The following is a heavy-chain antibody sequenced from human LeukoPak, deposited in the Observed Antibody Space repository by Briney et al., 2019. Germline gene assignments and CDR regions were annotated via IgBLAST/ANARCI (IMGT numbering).Heavy chain of an antibody. CDR3: ARRSTYYDILTGYYYYYGMDV. Sequence: PGRSLRLSCAASGFTFSSYAMHWVRQAPGKGLEWVAVISYDGTNKYYADSVKGRFTMSRDNSKNTLYLHMNSLSAEDTAVYYCARRSTYYDILTGYYYYYGMDVWGKGTTVTVSS. CDR1: GFTFSSYA. J-gene: IGHJ6*04. D-gene: IGHD3-9*01. V-gene: IGHV3-30*04. CDR2: ISYDGTNK.